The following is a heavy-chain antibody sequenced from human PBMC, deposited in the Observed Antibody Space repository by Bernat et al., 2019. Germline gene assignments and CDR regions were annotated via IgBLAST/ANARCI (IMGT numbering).Heavy chain of an antibody. J-gene: IGHJ4*02. D-gene: IGHD2-8*01. CDR2: IFSNDEK. V-gene: IGHV2-26*01. Sequence: QVTLKESGPVLVKPTETLTLTCTVSGFSLSNARMGVSWIRQPPGKALEWLAHIFSNDEKSYSTSLKCRLTISKDTSKSQVVLTMTNMDPVDTATYYCVRMDGNNVLNIDYWGQGTLVTVSS. CDR1: GFSLSNARMG. CDR3: VRMDGNNVLNIDY.